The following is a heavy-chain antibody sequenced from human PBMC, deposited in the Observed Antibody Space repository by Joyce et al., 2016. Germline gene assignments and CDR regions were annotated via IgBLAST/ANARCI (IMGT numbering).Heavy chain of an antibody. CDR1: GFTVNSYY. Sequence: EVQLVESGGGLVQPGGSLRLSCAASGFTVNSYYMTWVRQAPERGLEWGSFMYTGGTTDYADFVKGRFTISSDNSKNTLYLQMNSLRAEDTAVYYCARSRGYFDSSGYRPYYYGVDVWGQGTTVTVSS. V-gene: IGHV3-66*01. J-gene: IGHJ6*02. CDR2: MYTGGTT. CDR3: ARSRGYFDSSGYRPYYYGVDV. D-gene: IGHD3-22*01.